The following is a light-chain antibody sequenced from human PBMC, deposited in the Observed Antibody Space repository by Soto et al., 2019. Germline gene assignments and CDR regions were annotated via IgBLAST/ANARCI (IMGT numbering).Light chain of an antibody. CDR3: QQYTNWPFS. Sequence: EIFMTQSPATLSVSPGERATLSCRASQSFSSDLAWYQQKPGQAPRLLIYGASTRATGLPARFSGSGSVTEFPLTISGLQSEDFAVYYCQQYTNWPFSFGPGTKVDIK. V-gene: IGKV3-15*01. CDR1: QSFSSD. J-gene: IGKJ3*01. CDR2: GAS.